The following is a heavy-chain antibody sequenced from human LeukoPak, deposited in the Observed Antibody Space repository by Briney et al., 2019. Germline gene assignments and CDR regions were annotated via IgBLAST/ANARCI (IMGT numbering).Heavy chain of an antibody. CDR3: AREGPAGVVSGSYYDFDY. D-gene: IGHD1-26*01. CDR1: GGTFSSYA. Sequence: ASVKVSCKASGGTFSSYAISWVRQAPGQWLEWMGRIIPILGIANYAQKFQGRVTITADKSTSTAYMELSSLRSEDTAVYYCAREGPAGVVSGSYYDFDYWGQGTLVTVSS. V-gene: IGHV1-69*04. J-gene: IGHJ4*02. CDR2: IIPILGIA.